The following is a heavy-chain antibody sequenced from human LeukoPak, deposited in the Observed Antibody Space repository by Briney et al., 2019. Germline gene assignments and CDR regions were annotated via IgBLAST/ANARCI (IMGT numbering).Heavy chain of an antibody. Sequence: SETLSLTCAVYGGSFSGYYWTWFPQPPGKGLKWMGEINHSGSTNYNPSLKSRVTISVDTSKNQFSLKLSSVTAADTAVYYCARGLAVAGTRGYYFDYWGQGTLVTVSS. D-gene: IGHD6-19*01. CDR2: INHSGST. J-gene: IGHJ4*02. CDR1: GGSFSGYY. CDR3: ARGLAVAGTRGYYFDY. V-gene: IGHV4-34*01.